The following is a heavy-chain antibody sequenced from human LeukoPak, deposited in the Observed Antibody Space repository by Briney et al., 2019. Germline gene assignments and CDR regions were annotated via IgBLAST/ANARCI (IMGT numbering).Heavy chain of an antibody. J-gene: IGHJ4*02. V-gene: IGHV6-1*01. Sequence: SQTLSLTCAISGDSVSSNSAAWTWIGQSPSRGLEWLGRTYYRSKWYKNYAVSVKSRININPDTSKNRFSLQLNSVTPEDTAVYYCARDWTGDLNFDNWGQGTLVTVSS. D-gene: IGHD3/OR15-3a*01. CDR1: GDSVSSNSAA. CDR3: ARDWTGDLNFDN. CDR2: TYYRSKWYK.